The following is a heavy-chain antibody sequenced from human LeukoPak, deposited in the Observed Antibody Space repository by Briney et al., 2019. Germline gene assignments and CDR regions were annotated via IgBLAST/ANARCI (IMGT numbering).Heavy chain of an antibody. D-gene: IGHD3-10*01. CDR3: ARDYYGSGRPSYFQH. CDR1: GYNFFTYG. Sequence: ASVKVSCKASGYNFFTYGITWVRQAPGQGLEWMGWISAYNGNTNYAQKLQGRVTMTTDTSTSTAYMELRSLRSDDTAVYYCARDYYGSGRPSYFQHWGQGTLVTVSS. V-gene: IGHV1-18*01. CDR2: ISAYNGNT. J-gene: IGHJ1*01.